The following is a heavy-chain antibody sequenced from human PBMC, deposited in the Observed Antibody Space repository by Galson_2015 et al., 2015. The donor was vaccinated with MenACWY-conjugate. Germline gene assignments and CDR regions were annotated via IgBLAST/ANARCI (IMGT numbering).Heavy chain of an antibody. V-gene: IGHV3-49*04. J-gene: IGHJ4*02. CDR3: ARGQSVPGAKDDFDY. D-gene: IGHD2-15*01. CDR2: ITSKAFGETT. Sequence: SLRLSCAGSGFTFRDYALRWVRQAPGKGLECIGFITSKAFGETTEYAATVKGRFTISRDASKIFAYLQMNSLKTEDTAVYYCARGQSVPGAKDDFDYWGQGTLVTVSS. CDR1: GFTFRDYA.